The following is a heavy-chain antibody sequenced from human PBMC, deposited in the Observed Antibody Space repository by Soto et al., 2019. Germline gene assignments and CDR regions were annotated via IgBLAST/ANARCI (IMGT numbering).Heavy chain of an antibody. CDR3: AVGGGGYFDY. J-gene: IGHJ4*02. D-gene: IGHD3-16*01. V-gene: IGHV1-69*02. Sequence: QVQLVKSGAEVKKPGSSVKVSCKASGGTFSSYTISWVRQAPGQGLEWMGRIIPILGIANYAQKFQGRGTITADKSTSTAYMELSSLRSEDTAVYYCAVGGGGYFDYWGQGTLVTVSS. CDR2: IIPILGIA. CDR1: GGTFSSYT.